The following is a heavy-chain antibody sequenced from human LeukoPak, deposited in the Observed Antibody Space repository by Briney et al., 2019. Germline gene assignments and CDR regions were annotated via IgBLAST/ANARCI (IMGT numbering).Heavy chain of an antibody. J-gene: IGHJ3*02. V-gene: IGHV3-33*01. Sequence: GRSLRLSCAASGFTFSSYGMHWVRQAPSKGLEWVAVIWYDGSNKYYADSVKGRFTISRDNSKNTLYLQMNSLRAEDTAVYYCAREGPTEGPITIFGVGGFDIWGQGTMVTVSS. D-gene: IGHD3-3*01. CDR1: GFTFSSYG. CDR3: AREGPTEGPITIFGVGGFDI. CDR2: IWYDGSNK.